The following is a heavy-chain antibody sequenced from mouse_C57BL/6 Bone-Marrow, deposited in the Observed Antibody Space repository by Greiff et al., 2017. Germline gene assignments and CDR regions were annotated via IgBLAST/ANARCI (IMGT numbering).Heavy chain of an antibody. CDR1: GYTFTDYY. V-gene: IGHV1-26*01. Sequence: EVKLQQSGPELVKPGASVKISCKASGYTFTDYYMNWVKQSHGKSLEWIGDINPNNGGTSYNQKFKGKATLTVDKSSSTAYMELRSLTSEDSAVYYCARKGLPFDYWGQGTTLTVSS. CDR2: INPNNGGT. CDR3: ARKGLPFDY. J-gene: IGHJ2*01. D-gene: IGHD6-2*01.